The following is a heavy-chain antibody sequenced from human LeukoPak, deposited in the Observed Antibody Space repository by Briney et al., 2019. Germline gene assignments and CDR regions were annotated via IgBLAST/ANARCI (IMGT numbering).Heavy chain of an antibody. J-gene: IGHJ3*02. Sequence: SVKVSCKASGGTFSSYAISWVRQAPGQGLEWMGGIIPIFGTANYAQKFQGRVTITADKSTSTAYMELSSLRSEDTAVYYCATTSYDSSGYYYVPLGAFDIWGQGTMVTVSS. CDR2: IIPIFGTA. V-gene: IGHV1-69*06. CDR3: ATTSYDSSGYYYVPLGAFDI. D-gene: IGHD3-22*01. CDR1: GGTFSSYA.